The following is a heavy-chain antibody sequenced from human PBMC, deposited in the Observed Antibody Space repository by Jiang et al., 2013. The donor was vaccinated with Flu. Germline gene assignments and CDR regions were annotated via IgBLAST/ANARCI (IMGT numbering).Heavy chain of an antibody. V-gene: IGHV1-46*01. Sequence: CKASGYTFTSYYMHWVRQAPGQGLEWMGIINPSGGSTSYAQKFQGRVTMTRDTSTSTVYMELSSLRSEDTAVYYCARDMTTVTTAIDYWGQGTLVTVSS. J-gene: IGHJ4*02. D-gene: IGHD4-17*01. CDR2: INPSGGST. CDR3: ARDMTTVTTAIDY. CDR1: GYTFTSYY.